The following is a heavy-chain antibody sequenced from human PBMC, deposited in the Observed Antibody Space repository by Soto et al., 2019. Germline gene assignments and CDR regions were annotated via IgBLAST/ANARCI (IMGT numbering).Heavy chain of an antibody. D-gene: IGHD3-9*01. CDR2: ISGSGGST. Sequence: GGSLRLSCAASGFTFSSYAMSWVRQAPGKGLEWVSAISGSGGSTYYADSGKGRFTISRDNSKNTLYLQMNSLRAEDTAVYYCAKDKNYDILTGSPTPYDYWGQGTLVTVSS. J-gene: IGHJ4*02. V-gene: IGHV3-23*01. CDR1: GFTFSSYA. CDR3: AKDKNYDILTGSPTPYDY.